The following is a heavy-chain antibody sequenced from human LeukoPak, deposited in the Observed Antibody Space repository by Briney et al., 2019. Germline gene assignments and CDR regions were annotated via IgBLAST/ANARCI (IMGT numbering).Heavy chain of an antibody. CDR3: ARENGEITMVRGAGEKNYYYYGMDV. CDR2: IYYSGST. V-gene: IGHV4-59*01. Sequence: SETLSLTCTVSGGSISSYYWSWIRQPPGKGLEWIGYIYYSGSTNYNPSLKSRVTISVDTSKNQFSLKLSSVTAADTAVYYCARENGEITMVRGAGEKNYYYYGMDVWGQGTTVTVSS. J-gene: IGHJ6*02. CDR1: GGSISSYY. D-gene: IGHD3-10*01.